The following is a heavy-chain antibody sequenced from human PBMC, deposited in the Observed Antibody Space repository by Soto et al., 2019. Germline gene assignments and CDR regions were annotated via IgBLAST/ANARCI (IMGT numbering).Heavy chain of an antibody. V-gene: IGHV1-8*01. CDR2: MNPNSGNT. Sequence: QVQLVQSGAEVKKPGASVKVSCKASGYSFTSCDINWVRQATGQGLEWMGWMNPNSGNTGYAQKFQGRVTMTRNTSISTAYMELSSLRSEDTAVYYCARAYYYGSGSYSSSNWFDPWGQGTLVTVSS. CDR3: ARAYYYGSGSYSSSNWFDP. J-gene: IGHJ5*02. CDR1: GYSFTSCD. D-gene: IGHD3-10*01.